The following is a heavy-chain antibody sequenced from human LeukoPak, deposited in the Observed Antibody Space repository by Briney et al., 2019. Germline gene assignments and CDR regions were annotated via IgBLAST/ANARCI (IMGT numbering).Heavy chain of an antibody. D-gene: IGHD2-15*01. CDR2: NNHSEST. Sequence: SETLSLTCAVYGEPFSGYYWSWIRQPPGKGLEWIGENNHSESTNYNPSLKSRVTISVDTSKNQFSLKLSSVTAADTAVYYCARGPLRGYCSGGSCYSGLFDYWGQGTLVTVSS. CDR3: ARGPLRGYCSGGSCYSGLFDY. CDR1: GEPFSGYY. V-gene: IGHV4-34*01. J-gene: IGHJ4*02.